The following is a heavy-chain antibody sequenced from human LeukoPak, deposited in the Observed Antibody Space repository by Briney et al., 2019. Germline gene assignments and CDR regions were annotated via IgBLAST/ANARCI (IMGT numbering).Heavy chain of an antibody. CDR1: GFTFSSYW. Sequence: GGSLRLSCAASGFTFSSYWMSWVRQAPGKGLEWVANIKQDGSEKYYVDSVKGRFTISRDNAKNSLYLQMNSLRAEDTAVYYCATGIAAAGGHWYFDLWGRGTLVTVSS. V-gene: IGHV3-7*01. D-gene: IGHD6-13*01. CDR2: IKQDGSEK. CDR3: ATGIAAAGGHWYFDL. J-gene: IGHJ2*01.